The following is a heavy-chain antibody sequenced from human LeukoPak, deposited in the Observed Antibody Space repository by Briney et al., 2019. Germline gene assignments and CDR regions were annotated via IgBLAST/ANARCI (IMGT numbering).Heavy chain of an antibody. J-gene: IGHJ4*02. CDR3: AKRGVVIRVFLVGFHKEAYYFDS. Sequence: GGSLRLSCAVSGITLNNYGMSWVRQAPGKGLEWVAGLSGSGGGTNYADSVQGWFTISRDNPKNTLYLQMNSLRAEDTAVYFCAKRGVVIRVFLVGFHKEAYYFDSWGQGALVTVSS. V-gene: IGHV3-23*01. CDR1: GITLNNYG. D-gene: IGHD3-10*01. CDR2: LSGSGGGT.